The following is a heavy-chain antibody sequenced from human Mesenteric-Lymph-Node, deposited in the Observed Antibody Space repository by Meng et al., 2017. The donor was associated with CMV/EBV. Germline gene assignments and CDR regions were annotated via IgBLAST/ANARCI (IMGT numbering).Heavy chain of an antibody. V-gene: IGHV1-2*02. Sequence: ASVKVSCKASGTTFTGYHMHWVRQAPGQGLEWMGWINPNSGGTNYAQKFQGRVTMTRDTSISTAYMELRSLRSDDTVVYYCAATPGMVRYFDWLTDAFDIWGQGTMVTVSS. D-gene: IGHD3-9*01. CDR2: INPNSGGT. J-gene: IGHJ3*02. CDR3: AATPGMVRYFDWLTDAFDI. CDR1: GTTFTGYH.